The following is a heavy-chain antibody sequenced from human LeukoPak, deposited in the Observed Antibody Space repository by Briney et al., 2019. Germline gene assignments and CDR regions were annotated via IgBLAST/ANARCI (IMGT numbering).Heavy chain of an antibody. CDR1: GGTFSSYA. V-gene: IGHV1-69*06. D-gene: IGHD3-9*01. Sequence: GSSVKVSCKASGGTFSSYAISWVRQAPGQGLEWMGGIIPIFGTANYAQKFQGRVTITADKSTSTAYMELSSLRPEDTAVYYCARGHYDILTGHYYYGMDVWGKGTTVTVSS. CDR2: IIPIFGTA. CDR3: ARGHYDILTGHYYYGMDV. J-gene: IGHJ6*04.